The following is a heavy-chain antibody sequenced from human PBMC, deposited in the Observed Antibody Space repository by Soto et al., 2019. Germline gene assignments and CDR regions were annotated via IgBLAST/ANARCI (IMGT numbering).Heavy chain of an antibody. CDR3: ARGGIMITFGGVIAGQEHYYYYGMDV. J-gene: IGHJ6*02. V-gene: IGHV1-8*01. Sequence: GASVKVSCKASGYTFTSYDINWVRQATGQGLEWMGWMNPNSGNTGYAQKFQGRVTMTRNTSISTAYMELSSLRSEDTAVYYCARGGIMITFGGVIAGQEHYYYYGMDVWGQGTTVTVS. CDR1: GYTFTSYD. D-gene: IGHD3-16*02. CDR2: MNPNSGNT.